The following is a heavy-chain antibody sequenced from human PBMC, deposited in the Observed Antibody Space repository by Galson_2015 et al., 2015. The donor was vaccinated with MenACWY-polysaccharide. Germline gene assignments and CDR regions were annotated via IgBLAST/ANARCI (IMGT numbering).Heavy chain of an antibody. CDR2: IQYDAVYK. Sequence: SLRLSCAASTVTFRGSGMHWVRQAPDKGLEWVAVIQYDAVYKQYLDSVKGRFSVSRDNSKSTLYLEMNNLRAEDTALYYCAREGSRIVFHAFDTWGQGTMVIVSS. D-gene: IGHD3-10*02. V-gene: IGHV3-33*01. CDR3: AREGSRIVFHAFDT. CDR1: TVTFRGSG. J-gene: IGHJ3*02.